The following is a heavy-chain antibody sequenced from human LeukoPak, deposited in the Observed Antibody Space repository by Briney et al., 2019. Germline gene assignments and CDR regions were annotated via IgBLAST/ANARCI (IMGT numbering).Heavy chain of an antibody. Sequence: ASVTVSCKTSGYTFTSYDVHWVRQAAGQGLEWLGWMNPNSGNTAYAQRFQGRLSMIRDTSIRTAYMELSSLRSDDTAVYYCARRGWKLNERGYYFDYWGQGTLLTVSS. CDR2: MNPNSGNT. D-gene: IGHD1-1*01. CDR1: GYTFTSYD. J-gene: IGHJ4*02. V-gene: IGHV1-8*01. CDR3: ARRGWKLNERGYYFDY.